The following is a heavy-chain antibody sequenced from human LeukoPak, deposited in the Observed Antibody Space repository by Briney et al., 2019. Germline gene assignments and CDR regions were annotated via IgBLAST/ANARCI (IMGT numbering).Heavy chain of an antibody. CDR1: GGSFSGYY. D-gene: IGHD2-21*02. CDR3: ARYQSYCGGDCYSFHAFDI. Sequence: SETLSLTCAVYGGSFSGYYWSWIRQPPGKGLEWIGEINHSGSTNYNPSLKSLVTISVDTSKNQFSLKLSSVTAADTAVYYCARYQSYCGGDCYSFHAFDIWGQGTMVTVSS. V-gene: IGHV4-34*01. J-gene: IGHJ3*02. CDR2: INHSGST.